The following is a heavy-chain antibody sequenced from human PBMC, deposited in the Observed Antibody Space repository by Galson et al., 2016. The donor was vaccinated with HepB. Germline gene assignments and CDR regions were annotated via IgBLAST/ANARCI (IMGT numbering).Heavy chain of an antibody. CDR2: MNPKSGST. CDR1: GYSFSNYE. V-gene: IGHV1-8*02. D-gene: IGHD4-17*01. CDR3: ARVGQNTVTMSDWFDP. J-gene: IGHJ5*02. Sequence: SVKVSCKASGYSFSNYEINWVRQATGQGLEWMGWMNPKSGSTGYAPKFQGRIAMTRNPSISTAYMKLSNLTSDDTAVYYCARVGQNTVTMSDWFDPWGQGTLVTVSS.